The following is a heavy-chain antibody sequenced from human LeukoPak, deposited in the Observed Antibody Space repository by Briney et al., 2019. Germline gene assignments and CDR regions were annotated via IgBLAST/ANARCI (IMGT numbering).Heavy chain of an antibody. Sequence: KTSETLSLTCTVSGYFISSGYYWGWIRQPPGKGLQWIGSIHHSGSTYYNPSLKSRVTISVDTSKNQFSLKLSSVTAADTAVYYCARDGGIAVAGIYYYYYYYMDVWGKGTTVTISS. V-gene: IGHV4-38-2*02. D-gene: IGHD6-19*01. CDR2: IHHSGST. J-gene: IGHJ6*03. CDR1: GYFISSGYY. CDR3: ARDGGIAVAGIYYYYYYYMDV.